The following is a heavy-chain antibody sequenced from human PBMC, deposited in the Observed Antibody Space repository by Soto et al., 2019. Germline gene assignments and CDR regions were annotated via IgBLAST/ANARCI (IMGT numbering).Heavy chain of an antibody. Sequence: EVQLVESGGGLVQPGRSLRLSCAASGFTFDDYAMHWVRQRPGRGLEWVSGITWNSDEIGYPDSVKGRFSISRDNAKKYLYLQMISLRPDDTALYYCAASRGFDSSGYSGYYYGMDVWGQGTTVTVSS. V-gene: IGHV3-9*01. J-gene: IGHJ6*02. D-gene: IGHD3-22*01. CDR3: AASRGFDSSGYSGYYYGMDV. CDR2: ITWNSDEI. CDR1: GFTFDDYA.